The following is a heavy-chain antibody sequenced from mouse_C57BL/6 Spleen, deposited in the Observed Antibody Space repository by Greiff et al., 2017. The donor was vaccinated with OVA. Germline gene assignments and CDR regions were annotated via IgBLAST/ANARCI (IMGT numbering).Heavy chain of an antibody. CDR1: GFTFTSYW. CDR2: IDPSDRET. Sequence: QVQLQQPGAELVRPGSSVTLSCKASGFTFTSYWMPWVKQRPIQGLEWFGNIDPSDRETYYNQKFKDKATLTVDKSSRKAYMQLSSLTSEDSAVYYCARKRLTGVGYFDVWGTGTTVTVSS. J-gene: IGHJ1*03. D-gene: IGHD1-1*01. CDR3: ARKRLTGVGYFDV. V-gene: IGHV1-52*01.